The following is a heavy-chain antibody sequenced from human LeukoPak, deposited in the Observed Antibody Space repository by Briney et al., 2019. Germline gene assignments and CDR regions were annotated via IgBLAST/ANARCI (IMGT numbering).Heavy chain of an antibody. CDR3: AKQSNNHYYQKASDY. CDR2: ISSSSSYI. J-gene: IGHJ4*02. V-gene: IGHV3-21*01. D-gene: IGHD1-26*01. Sequence: GGSLRLSCAASGFTFSSYSMNWVRQAPGKGLEWVSSISSSSSYIYYADSVKGRFTISRDNSNNTLYLQMNSLRAEDTAVYFCAKQSNNHYYQKASDYWGQGTLVTVSS. CDR1: GFTFSSYS.